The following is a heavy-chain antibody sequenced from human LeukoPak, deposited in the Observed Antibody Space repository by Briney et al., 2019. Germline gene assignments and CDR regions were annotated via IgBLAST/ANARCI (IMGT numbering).Heavy chain of an antibody. J-gene: IGHJ4*02. V-gene: IGHV3-33*01. Sequence: GRSLRLSCAASGFTFSSYGMHWVRQAPGKGPEWVAVIWYDGSNKYYADSVKGRFTISRDNSKNTLYLQMNSLRAEDTAVYYCARDPYDYDISGLLTPYYFDYWGQGTLVTVSS. CDR3: ARDPYDYDISGLLTPYYFDY. D-gene: IGHD3-22*01. CDR1: GFTFSSYG. CDR2: IWYDGSNK.